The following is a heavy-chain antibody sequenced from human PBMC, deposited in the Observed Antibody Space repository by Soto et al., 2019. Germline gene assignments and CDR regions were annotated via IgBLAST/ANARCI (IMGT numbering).Heavy chain of an antibody. CDR1: GFTFNTYA. V-gene: IGHV3-23*01. CDR2: ISDSGGST. J-gene: IGHJ4*02. D-gene: IGHD3-16*01. Sequence: EVHLLESGGGLVQPGGSLRLSCAGSGFTFNTYAMTWVRQAPGKGLEWVSMISDSGGSTYYSGSVRGRFTISRDNSKNPLLLQKNRLRADDTGIYCCAKDWGKPAPDGYWGQGTLVTVSS. CDR3: AKDWGKPAPDGY.